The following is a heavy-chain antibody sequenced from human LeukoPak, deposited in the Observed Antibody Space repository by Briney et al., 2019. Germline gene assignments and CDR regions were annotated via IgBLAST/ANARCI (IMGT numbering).Heavy chain of an antibody. V-gene: IGHV3-74*01. CDR3: TEVDGF. Sequence: GGSLRLSCTASGFTLSNFWMHWVRQAPGKGLVWVPTISNEEISRTFYADSVKGRFTISRDNAKNTLYLQMSSLKVEDTAVYFCTEVDGFWGQGIPVTVSS. CDR1: GFTLSNFW. J-gene: IGHJ4*02. D-gene: IGHD5-24*01. CDR2: ISNEEISRT.